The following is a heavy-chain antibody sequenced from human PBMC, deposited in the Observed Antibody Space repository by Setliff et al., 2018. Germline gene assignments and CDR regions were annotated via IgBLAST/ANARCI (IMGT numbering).Heavy chain of an antibody. CDR1: GGSISNYY. CDR3: ARKGISALSGAFDM. D-gene: IGHD1-26*01. Sequence: LTCTVSGGSISNYYWSWIRQPAGKGLEWIGRIYTSGSTNYNPSLKSRVTMSVDTSKNQFSLKLSSVTAADTAVYYCARKGISALSGAFDMWGQGTMVTVSS. J-gene: IGHJ3*02. V-gene: IGHV4-4*07. CDR2: IYTSGST.